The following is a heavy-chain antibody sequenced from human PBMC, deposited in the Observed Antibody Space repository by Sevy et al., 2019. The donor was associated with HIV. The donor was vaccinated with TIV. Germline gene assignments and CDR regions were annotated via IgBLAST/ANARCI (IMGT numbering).Heavy chain of an antibody. CDR2: VFYFGST. J-gene: IGHJ6*02. V-gene: IGHV4-61*01. CDR3: ARDQYYDIGTGLYAMDV. Sequence: SETLSLICSVSGASVSAANDYWSWIRQPPGKGLEWIGNVFYFGSTNYNPCLKSRVTISLDTSKKQFSLKLNSVTAADTAVYYCARDQYYDIGTGLYAMDVWGQGTTVTVSS. CDR1: GASVSAANDY. D-gene: IGHD3-9*01.